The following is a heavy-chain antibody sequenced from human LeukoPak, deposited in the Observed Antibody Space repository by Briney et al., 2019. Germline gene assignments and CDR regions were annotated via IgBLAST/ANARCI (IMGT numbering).Heavy chain of an antibody. V-gene: IGHV3-23*01. CDR2: MSGSGGST. CDR3: AKDPVLRYFAWQHIGLGLDY. Sequence: GGSLRLSCAASVFTFTNYAMSWVRQAPGKGLEWVSGMSGSGGSTYYADSVKGRFTISRDNSKKTLYLQMNSLRAEDTAVYYCAKDPVLRYFAWQHIGLGLDYWGQGTLVTVSS. J-gene: IGHJ4*02. CDR1: VFTFTNYA. D-gene: IGHD3-9*01.